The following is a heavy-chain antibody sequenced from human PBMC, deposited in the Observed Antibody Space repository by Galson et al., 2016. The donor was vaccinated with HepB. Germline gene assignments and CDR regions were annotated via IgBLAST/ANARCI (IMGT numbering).Heavy chain of an antibody. J-gene: IGHJ4*02. CDR2: IEGDGASP. V-gene: IGHV3-74*01. CDR1: GFIFRNHQ. Sequence: SLRLSCAVSGFIFRNHQMHWIRQVPGKGLMWVARIEGDGASPIYAPSVKGRFTISSDSAENTVYLQMNRLRAEDTALYYCARDLSGPDHWGQGTQVTVSS. CDR3: ARDLSGPDH.